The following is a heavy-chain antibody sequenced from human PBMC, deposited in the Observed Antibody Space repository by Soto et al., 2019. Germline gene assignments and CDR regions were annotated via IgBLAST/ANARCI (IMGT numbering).Heavy chain of an antibody. J-gene: IGHJ4*02. V-gene: IGHV3-74*01. CDR2: MHGNEISA. CDR1: GFTFSDYW. D-gene: IGHD2-8*01. CDR3: VRGGRAGPGMGY. Sequence: EVQLLESGGGLVQPGGSLGLSCAASGFTFSDYWMYWVRQAPGTGLVWVSRMHGNEISANYADSVKGRFTITRDNANNPLYLQRSSRRVSDMAVYYCVRGGRAGPGMGYRGQGILV.